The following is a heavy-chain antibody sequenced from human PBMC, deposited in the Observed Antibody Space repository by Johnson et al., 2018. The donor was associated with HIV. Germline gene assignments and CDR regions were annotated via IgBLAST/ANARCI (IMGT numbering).Heavy chain of an antibody. CDR2: INWNGGST. CDR1: GFTFDDYG. V-gene: IGHV3-20*04. D-gene: IGHD6-25*01. CDR3: ARGRKDIGAADGLDNDAFDM. J-gene: IGHJ3*02. Sequence: VQLVESGGGVVRPGGSLRLSCAASGFTFDDYGMSWVRQAPGKGLAWVSGINWNGGSTGYADSVKGRFTISRDNAKNSLYLQMDSLRAEDSALYYSARGRKDIGAADGLDNDAFDMWGQGTLVTVS.